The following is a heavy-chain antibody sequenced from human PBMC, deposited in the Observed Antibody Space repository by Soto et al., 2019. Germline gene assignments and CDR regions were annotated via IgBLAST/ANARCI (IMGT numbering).Heavy chain of an antibody. Sequence: GGSLRLSCAASGFTFSSYAMSWVRQAPGKGLEWVSAISGSGGSTNYADSVKGRFTISRDKSKNTLYVQMNSLRAEDTAIYYCAPGSSGYVFDYWGQGTLVTV. CDR2: ISGSGGST. V-gene: IGHV3-23*01. CDR3: APGSSGYVFDY. J-gene: IGHJ4*02. D-gene: IGHD3-22*01. CDR1: GFTFSSYA.